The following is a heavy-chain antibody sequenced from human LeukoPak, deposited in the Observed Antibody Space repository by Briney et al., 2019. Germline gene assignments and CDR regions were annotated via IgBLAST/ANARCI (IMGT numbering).Heavy chain of an antibody. D-gene: IGHD3-3*01. CDR1: GFTFSDDA. V-gene: IGHV3-23*01. CDR3: AKDPLRSYYDSGSGYYVSLDY. CDR2: ICSSGGTT. Sequence: GGSLRLSCVASGFTFSDDAMNWVRQAPGKGLEWVAGICSSGGTTHYADSVKGRFTISRDNYKNTLYVQMNSLRAEDTAVYYCAKDPLRSYYDSGSGYYVSLDYWGQGTLVTVSS. J-gene: IGHJ4*02.